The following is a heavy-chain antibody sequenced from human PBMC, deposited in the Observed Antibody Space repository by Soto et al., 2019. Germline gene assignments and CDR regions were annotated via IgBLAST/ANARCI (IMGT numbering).Heavy chain of an antibody. CDR1: GYSFTSYW. V-gene: IGHV5-10-1*01. CDR2: IDPSDSYT. Sequence: PGESLKIYCKGSGYSFTSYWISWVRQMPGKGLEWMGRIDPSDSYTNYSPSFQGHVTISADKSISTAYPQWSSLKASDTVMYYCASPRYYYDSSGLLIWGQGTMVTVSS. CDR3: ASPRYYYDSSGLLI. D-gene: IGHD3-22*01. J-gene: IGHJ3*02.